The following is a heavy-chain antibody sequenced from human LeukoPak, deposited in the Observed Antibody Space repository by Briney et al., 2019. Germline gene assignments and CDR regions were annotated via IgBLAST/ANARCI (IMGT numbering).Heavy chain of an antibody. J-gene: IGHJ4*02. CDR2: INPSGML. V-gene: IGHV4-31*03. CDR3: SRGLGSRKLGY. Sequence: SQTLSLTCTVSGASFNSDDQYWHRIPQSPGMGREGSGGINPSGMLYNNPSLESRVTMSRDTSKNQFSLNLNSVTAADTAVYFCSRGLGSRKLGYWGQGIVVTVPS. CDR1: GASFNSDDQY. D-gene: IGHD2-2*01.